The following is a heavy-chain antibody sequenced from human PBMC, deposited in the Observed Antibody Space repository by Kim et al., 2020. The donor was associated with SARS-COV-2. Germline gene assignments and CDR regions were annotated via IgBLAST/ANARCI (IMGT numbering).Heavy chain of an antibody. CDR3: ARDTFSRTWNEYFQH. Sequence: GGSLRLSCAASGFTFNRNAMTWVRQAPGKGLECVSGISDPGDYTYYADSVKGRFTISRDNSKNTLYLQMNSLRADDTALYFCARDTFSRTWNEYFQHWGQGTLVTVSS. CDR2: ISDPGDYT. CDR1: GFTFNRNA. V-gene: IGHV3-23*01. D-gene: IGHD6-13*01. J-gene: IGHJ1*01.